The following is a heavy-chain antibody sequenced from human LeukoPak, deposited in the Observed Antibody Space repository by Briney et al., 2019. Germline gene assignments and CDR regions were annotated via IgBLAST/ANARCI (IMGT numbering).Heavy chain of an antibody. CDR3: AKELRYYYDSSGYGPLDAFDI. J-gene: IGHJ3*02. CDR2: ISYDGSNK. Sequence: PGRPLRLSCAASGFTFSSYGMPWVRQAPGKGLEWVAVISYDGSNKYYADSVKGRFTISRDNSKNTLYLQMNSLRAEDTAVYYCAKELRYYYDSSGYGPLDAFDIWGQGTMVTVSS. D-gene: IGHD3-22*01. CDR1: GFTFSSYG. V-gene: IGHV3-30*18.